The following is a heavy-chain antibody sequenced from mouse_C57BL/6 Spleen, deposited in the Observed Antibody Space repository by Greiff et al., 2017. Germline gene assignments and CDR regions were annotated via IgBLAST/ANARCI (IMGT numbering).Heavy chain of an antibody. Sequence: EVKVEESEGGLVQPGSSMKLSCTASGFTFSDYYMAWVRQVPEKGLEWVANINYDGSSTYYLDSLKSRFIISRDNAKNILYLQMSSLKSEDTATYYCAREGDLGVFAYWGQGTLVTVSA. V-gene: IGHV5-16*01. D-gene: IGHD3-1*01. J-gene: IGHJ3*01. CDR3: AREGDLGVFAY. CDR1: GFTFSDYY. CDR2: INYDGSST.